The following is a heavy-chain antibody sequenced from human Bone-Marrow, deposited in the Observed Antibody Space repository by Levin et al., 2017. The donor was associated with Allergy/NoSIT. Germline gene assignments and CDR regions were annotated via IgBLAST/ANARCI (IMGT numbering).Heavy chain of an antibody. J-gene: IGHJ5*02. CDR3: AREMVGSSSSCSWFDP. CDR2: IKQDGSEK. CDR1: GFTFSSYW. Sequence: QAGGSLRLSCAASGFTFSSYWMSWVRQAPGKGLEWVANIKQDGSEKYYVDSVKGRFTISRDNAKNSLYLQMNSLRAEDTAVYYCAREMVGSSSSCSWFDPWGQGTLVTVSS. V-gene: IGHV3-7*01. D-gene: IGHD6-6*01.